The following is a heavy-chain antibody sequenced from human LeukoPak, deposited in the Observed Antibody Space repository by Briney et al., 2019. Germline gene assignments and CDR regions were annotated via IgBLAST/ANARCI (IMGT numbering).Heavy chain of an antibody. V-gene: IGHV4-61*02. CDR3: VRGPAMVGIDY. CDR1: GGSIKSASYS. Sequence: SETLSLTCTVSGGSIKSASYSWTWIRQPAGKGLEWIGRIYTSGRTDYNPSLKSRVTISVDTSKNQFSLKLSSVTAADTAVYYCVRGPAMVGIDYWGQGTLVTVSS. D-gene: IGHD5-18*01. CDR2: IYTSGRT. J-gene: IGHJ4*02.